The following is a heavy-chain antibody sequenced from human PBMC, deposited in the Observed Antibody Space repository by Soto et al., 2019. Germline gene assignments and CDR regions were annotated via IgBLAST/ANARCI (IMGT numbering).Heavy chain of an antibody. D-gene: IGHD3-9*01. CDR1: GYTFTDYY. CDR3: SRCNTGYPNTFDL. J-gene: IGHJ3*01. Sequence: GASVKVSCKASGYTFTDYYIHWVRQAPGQRLEWMGWINPNSGGTDFAQKFQGRVTMTRDTSISTVYMELSRLRSDDTAVYYCSRCNTGYPNTFDLWGQGTMVTVSS. V-gene: IGHV1-2*02. CDR2: INPNSGGT.